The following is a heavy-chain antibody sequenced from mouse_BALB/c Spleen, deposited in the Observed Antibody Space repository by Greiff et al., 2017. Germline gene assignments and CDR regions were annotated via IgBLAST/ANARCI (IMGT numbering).Heavy chain of an antibody. CDR3: ARGRDYEYAWFAY. D-gene: IGHD2-4*01. CDR1: GYSITSDYA. J-gene: IGHJ3*01. CDR2: ISYSGST. V-gene: IGHV3-2*02. Sequence: EVQLQESGPGLVKPSQSLSLTCTVTGYSITSDYAWNWIRQFPGNKLEWMGYISYSGSTSYNPSLKSRISITRDTSKNQFFLQLNSVTTEDTATYYCARGRDYEYAWFAYWGQGTLVTVSA.